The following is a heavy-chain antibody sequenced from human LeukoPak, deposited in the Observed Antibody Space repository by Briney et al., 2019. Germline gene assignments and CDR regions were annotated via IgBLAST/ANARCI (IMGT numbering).Heavy chain of an antibody. CDR3: ARHRTGYLDAFDI. D-gene: IGHD1-1*01. J-gene: IGHJ3*02. Sequence: PGGSLRLSCAASGFTFSSYSMNWVRQAPGKGLEWVSSISSSSSYIYYADSVKGRFTISRDNAKNSLYLQVNSLRAEDTAVYYCARHRTGYLDAFDIWGQGTMVTVSS. CDR1: GFTFSSYS. CDR2: ISSSSSYI. V-gene: IGHV3-21*01.